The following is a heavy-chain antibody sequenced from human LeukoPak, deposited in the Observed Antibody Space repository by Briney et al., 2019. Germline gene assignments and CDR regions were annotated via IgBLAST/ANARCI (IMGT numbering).Heavy chain of an antibody. CDR3: ARDPRTVAYYFDF. Sequence: PSETLSLTCAVYGGSFSGYYWSWIRQPPGKGLEWIGEINPSGSTHYNPSLKSRVTISVDTSKSQFSLKLTSVTAADTAVYYCARDPRTVAYYFDFWGQGRLVTVSS. J-gene: IGHJ4*02. V-gene: IGHV4-34*01. CDR1: GGSFSGYY. D-gene: IGHD3/OR15-3a*01. CDR2: INPSGST.